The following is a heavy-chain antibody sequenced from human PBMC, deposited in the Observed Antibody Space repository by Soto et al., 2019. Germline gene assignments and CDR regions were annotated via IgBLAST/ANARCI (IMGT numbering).Heavy chain of an antibody. CDR1: GGSISSSRYY. CDR2: IYHSGSA. V-gene: IGHV4-39*01. D-gene: IGHD3-22*01. Sequence: TLSLTCTVSGGSISSSRYYWGWVRQPPGKGLEWIGIIYHSGSAYYNPSLESRVTISVDTSNNQFSLKLISVTAADTAVYYCARLAYYFDSSGSYQTSPFDYWGQGALVTVSS. J-gene: IGHJ4*02. CDR3: ARLAYYFDSSGSYQTSPFDY.